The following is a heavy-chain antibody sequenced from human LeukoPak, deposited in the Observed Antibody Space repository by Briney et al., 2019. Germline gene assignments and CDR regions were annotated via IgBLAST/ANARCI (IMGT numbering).Heavy chain of an antibody. CDR1: GFTFSSYG. Sequence: PGGSLRLSCAASGFTFSSYGMSWVRQAPGKGLEWVSAISGSGGSTYYADSVKGRFTISRDNAKNSLYLQMNSLRAEDTALYFCASGIRERGFDYWGQGTLVTVSS. CDR3: ASGIRERGFDY. D-gene: IGHD1-1*01. J-gene: IGHJ4*02. CDR2: ISGSGGST. V-gene: IGHV3-23*01.